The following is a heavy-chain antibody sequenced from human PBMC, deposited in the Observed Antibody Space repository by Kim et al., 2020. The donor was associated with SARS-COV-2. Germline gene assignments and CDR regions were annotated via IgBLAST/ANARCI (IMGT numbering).Heavy chain of an antibody. D-gene: IGHD2-8*01. CDR3: ARDHYCTNGVCYYNWFGP. V-gene: IGHV4-30-2*04. Sequence: KSRVTISVDTSKNQFSLKLSSVTAADTAVYYCARDHYCTNGVCYYNWFGPWGQGTLVTVSS. J-gene: IGHJ5*02.